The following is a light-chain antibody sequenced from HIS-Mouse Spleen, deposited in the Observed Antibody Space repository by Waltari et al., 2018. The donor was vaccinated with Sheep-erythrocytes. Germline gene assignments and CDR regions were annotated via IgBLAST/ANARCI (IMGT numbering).Light chain of an antibody. Sequence: QSALTQPRSVSGSPGQSVTISCTGTSSDVGGYNYVSWYQQHPGKAPKLMSYDVRKRPAGVPDRFSGSKSGNTASLTISGLQAEDEADYYCCSYAGSSTPWVFGGGTKLTVL. J-gene: IGLJ3*02. V-gene: IGLV2-11*01. CDR1: SSDVGGYNY. CDR2: DVR. CDR3: CSYAGSSTPWV.